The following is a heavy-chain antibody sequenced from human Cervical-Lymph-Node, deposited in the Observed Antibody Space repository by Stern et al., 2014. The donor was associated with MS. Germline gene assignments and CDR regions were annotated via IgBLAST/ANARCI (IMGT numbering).Heavy chain of an antibody. D-gene: IGHD3-3*01. CDR2: LSYVGNT. CDR3: ARITFYDFWIDY. J-gene: IGHJ4*02. V-gene: IGHV4-39*01. CDR1: GGSLSSSRYN. Sequence: QVQLQESGPGLVKPSETLSLTCTVSGGSLSSSRYNWGWIRQTPGKGLEWIGTLSYVGNTYHNPSLKSRVTISVDKPKNQFPLKLNSVTAADTAVYYCARITFYDFWIDYWGQGTLVTVSS.